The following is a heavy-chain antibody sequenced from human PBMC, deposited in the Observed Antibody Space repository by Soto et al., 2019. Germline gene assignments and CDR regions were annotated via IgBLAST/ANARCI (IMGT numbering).Heavy chain of an antibody. CDR2: ISYDGSNK. D-gene: IGHD3-10*01. Sequence: GGSLRLSCAASGFTFSSYAMHWVRQAPGKGLEWVAVISYDGSNKYYADSVKGRFTISRDNSKNTLYLQMNSLRAEDTAVYYCASLGRFGGKPRSYYYGMDVWGQGTTVTVSS. J-gene: IGHJ6*02. V-gene: IGHV3-30-3*01. CDR3: ASLGRFGGKPRSYYYGMDV. CDR1: GFTFSSYA.